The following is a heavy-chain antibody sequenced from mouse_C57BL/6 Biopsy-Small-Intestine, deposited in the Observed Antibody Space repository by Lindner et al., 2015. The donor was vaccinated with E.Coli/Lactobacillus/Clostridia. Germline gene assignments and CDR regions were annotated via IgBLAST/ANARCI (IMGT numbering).Heavy chain of an antibody. CDR3: ARGPSSGDFDY. V-gene: IGHV1-84*02. D-gene: IGHD2-13*01. Sequence: SVKVSCKASGYPFTDYYLHWMRQAPGQGLEWMGWINPNSGDTNYEQKFQGRVTMTRGTSINTAYMELSRLRSDDTAVYYCARGPSSGDFDYWGQGTLVTVSS. CDR1: GYPFTDYY. CDR2: INPNSGDT. J-gene: IGHJ4*01.